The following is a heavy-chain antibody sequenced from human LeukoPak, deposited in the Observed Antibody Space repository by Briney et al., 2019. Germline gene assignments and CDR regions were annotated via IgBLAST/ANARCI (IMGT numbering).Heavy chain of an antibody. CDR1: GFTFSDYA. V-gene: IGHV3-48*02. CDR2: ISHSGSTI. Sequence: PGGSLRLSCTTSGFTFSDYAMNWVRQAPGKGLEWVSHISHSGSTIYYSDSVKGRFTISRDNAENSLYLQMSSLRDEDTAVYYCTRCGDHDYWGQGTLVTVSS. CDR3: TRCGDHDY. D-gene: IGHD7-27*01. J-gene: IGHJ4*02.